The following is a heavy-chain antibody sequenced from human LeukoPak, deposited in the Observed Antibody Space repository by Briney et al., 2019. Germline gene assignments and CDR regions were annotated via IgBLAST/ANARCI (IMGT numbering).Heavy chain of an antibody. CDR3: ARDYGSGSYYNFHDAFDI. Sequence: SETLSLTCTVSGGSISSYYWSWIRQPPGKGLEWIGYIYYSGSTNYNPSLKSRVTISVDTSKNQFPLKLSSVTAADTAVYYCARDYGSGSYYNFHDAFDIWGQGTMVTVSS. J-gene: IGHJ3*02. D-gene: IGHD3-10*01. CDR2: IYYSGST. CDR1: GGSISSYY. V-gene: IGHV4-59*01.